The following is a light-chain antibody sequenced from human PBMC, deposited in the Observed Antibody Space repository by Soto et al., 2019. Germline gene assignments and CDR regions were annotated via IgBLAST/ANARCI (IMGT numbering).Light chain of an antibody. CDR2: AAS. Sequence: EIVLTQSPGTLCLSPGERATLSCRASQSVSSNYLAWYQQKPGQAPRLLIYAASSRATGIPDRFSGSGSGTDFTLTISRLEPEDFAVYYWQQHGSSRRTFGQGTKVEIK. V-gene: IGKV3-20*01. CDR1: QSVSSNY. CDR3: QQHGSSRRT. J-gene: IGKJ1*01.